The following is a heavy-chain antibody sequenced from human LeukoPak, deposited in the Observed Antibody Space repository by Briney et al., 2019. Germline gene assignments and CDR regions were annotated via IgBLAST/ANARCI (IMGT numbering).Heavy chain of an antibody. V-gene: IGHV3-21*01. CDR3: ARDDLAGMYDYMDV. CDR2: ISSSSYR. Sequence: GGSLRLSCTGSGFTFSSYSMNWVRQAPGKGLEWVSSISSSSYRYYEESVKGRFSISRDNARNSLYLQMNSLRAEDTAVYYCARDDLAGMYDYMDVWGKGTTVTVSS. D-gene: IGHD6-19*01. CDR1: GFTFSSYS. J-gene: IGHJ6*03.